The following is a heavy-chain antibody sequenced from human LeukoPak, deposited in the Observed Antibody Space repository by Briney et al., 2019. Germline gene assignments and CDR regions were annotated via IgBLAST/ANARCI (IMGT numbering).Heavy chain of an antibody. CDR1: GFTFSNYG. J-gene: IGHJ1*01. CDR2: IWYDGSNK. D-gene: IGHD1-26*01. V-gene: IGHV3-33*06. Sequence: GGSLRLSCAASGFTFSNYGMHWVRQAPGKGLEWLALIWYDGSNKFYADSVKGRFTISRDNSRGTLYLQMSSLRAEDTAMYYCAKDYIGSYQYSQHWGQGTLVTVSA. CDR3: AKDYIGSYQYSQH.